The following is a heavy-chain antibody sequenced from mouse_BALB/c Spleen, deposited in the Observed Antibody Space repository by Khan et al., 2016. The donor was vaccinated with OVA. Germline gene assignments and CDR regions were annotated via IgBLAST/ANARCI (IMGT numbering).Heavy chain of an antibody. J-gene: IGHJ3*01. CDR1: GFTFSNYA. Sequence: EVELVESGGDLVKPGGSLKLSYAASGFTFSNYAMSWVRQTPEKRLEWVASISSGGTTYYPDSVKGRFTISRDNARNILYLQMNSLRSEDTAMFYCARDYWFTYWGQGTLVTVSA. D-gene: IGHD1-1*02. CDR3: ARDYWFTY. V-gene: IGHV5-6-5*01. CDR2: ISSGGTT.